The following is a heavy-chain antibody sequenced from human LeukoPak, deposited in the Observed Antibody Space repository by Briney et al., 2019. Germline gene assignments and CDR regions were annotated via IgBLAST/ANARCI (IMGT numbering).Heavy chain of an antibody. J-gene: IGHJ4*02. V-gene: IGHV3-7*03. Sequence: GGSLRLSCAVSGFTFSSYWMSWVRQAPGKGLEWVANIKQDGSEKYYVGSVKGRFTISRDNAKNSLYLQMNSLRAEDTAVYYCARDWMYSNYFRGQGTLVTVSS. CDR2: IKQDGSEK. CDR3: ARDWMYSNYF. CDR1: GFTFSSYW. D-gene: IGHD4-11*01.